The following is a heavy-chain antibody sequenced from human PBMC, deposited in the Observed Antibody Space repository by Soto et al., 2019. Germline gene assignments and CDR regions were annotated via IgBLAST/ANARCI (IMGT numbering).Heavy chain of an antibody. CDR3: ARAGGYYYGSGSPRGFDP. D-gene: IGHD3-10*01. CDR1: GGSISSRSYY. V-gene: IGHV4-39*07. J-gene: IGHJ5*02. CDR2: INHSGST. Sequence: NPSETLSLTCTVSGGSISSRSYYWSWIRQPPGKGLEWIGEINHSGSTNYNPSLKSRVTISVDTSKNQFSLKLSSVTAADTAVYYCARAGGYYYGSGSPRGFDPWGQGTLVTVSS.